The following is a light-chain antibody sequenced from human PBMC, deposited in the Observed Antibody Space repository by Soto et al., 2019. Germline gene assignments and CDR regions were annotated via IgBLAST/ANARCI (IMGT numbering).Light chain of an antibody. CDR2: DVT. Sequence: QSALTQPRSVSGSPGQSVTISCTGTNNDVGGYNYVSWYQQQPGKAPKLIIYDVTKRPSGVPDRFSGSKSGNTASLTISGLQADDDADYYCSSYAGSYTLVFGGGTKLTVL. CDR1: NNDVGGYNY. CDR3: SSYAGSYTLV. J-gene: IGLJ3*02. V-gene: IGLV2-11*01.